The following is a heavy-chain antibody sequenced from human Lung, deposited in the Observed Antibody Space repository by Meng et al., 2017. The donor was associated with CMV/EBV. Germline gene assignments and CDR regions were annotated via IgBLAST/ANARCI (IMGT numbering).Heavy chain of an antibody. CDR2: VSHSGST. V-gene: IGHV4-34*01. Sequence: QTXSLTCAVYGGAFRDNSWSWIRQPPGKGLEWIGEVSHSGSTNYNPSLKSRVTISLDTSKNQFSLKLTYVTAADTAVYYGARVPPYSGYYDRYSYYGMDDWGQGTPVTVSS. CDR3: ARVPPYSGYYDRYSYYGMDD. D-gene: IGHD2/OR15-2a*01. CDR1: GGAFRDNS. J-gene: IGHJ6*02.